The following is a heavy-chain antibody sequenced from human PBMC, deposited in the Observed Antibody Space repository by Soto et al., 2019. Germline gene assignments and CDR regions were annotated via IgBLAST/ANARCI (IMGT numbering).Heavy chain of an antibody. V-gene: IGHV3-7*05. CDR2: IKQDGSEK. J-gene: IGHJ6*02. D-gene: IGHD3-10*01. Sequence: PGGSLRLSCVASGFTFSSYWMSWARQAPGKELKKGANIKQDGSEKYYVDSVKGRFTISRDNAKNSLYLQMNSLRAEDTAVYYCAREVALLWFGELFENYYYGMDVWGQGTTVTVS. CDR1: GFTFSSYW. CDR3: AREVALLWFGELFENYYYGMDV.